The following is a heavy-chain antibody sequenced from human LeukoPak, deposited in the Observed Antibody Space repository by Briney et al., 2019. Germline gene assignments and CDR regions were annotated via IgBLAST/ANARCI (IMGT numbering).Heavy chain of an antibody. CDR3: ARAHYGGAFDI. Sequence: GGSLRLSCAASGFTVSSNYMSWVRQAPGKGLEWVSVIYSGGSTYYADSVKGRFTISRDNSKNTLYLQMNSLRAEDTAVYYCARAHYGGAFDIWGQGTMVTVSS. CDR2: IYSGGST. D-gene: IGHD3-10*01. CDR1: GFTVSSNY. V-gene: IGHV3-53*01. J-gene: IGHJ3*02.